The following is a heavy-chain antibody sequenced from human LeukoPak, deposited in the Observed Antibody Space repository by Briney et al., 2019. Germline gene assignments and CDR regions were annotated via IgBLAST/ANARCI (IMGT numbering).Heavy chain of an antibody. CDR2: IIPIFGIA. Sequence: GSSVKVSCKASGGTFSSYAISWVRQAPGQGLEWMGRIIPIFGIANYAQKFQGRVTITADKSTSTAYMELSTLRSEDTAVYYCARREDGFDYWGQGTLVTASS. V-gene: IGHV1-69*04. CDR3: ARREDGFDY. CDR1: GGTFSSYA. J-gene: IGHJ4*02.